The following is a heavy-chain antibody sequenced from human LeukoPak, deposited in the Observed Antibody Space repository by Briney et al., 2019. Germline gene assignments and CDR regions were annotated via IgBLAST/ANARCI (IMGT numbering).Heavy chain of an antibody. CDR1: GFTFSSYE. CDR2: ISSSGSTI. D-gene: IGHD3-10*01. J-gene: IGHJ4*02. Sequence: PGGSLRLSCAASGFTFSSYEMSWVRQAPGKGLEWVSYISSSGSTIYYADSVKGRFTISRDNAKNSLYLQMNSQRAKDTAVYYCALRGSGSLGYFDYWGQGTLVTVSS. V-gene: IGHV3-48*03. CDR3: ALRGSGSLGYFDY.